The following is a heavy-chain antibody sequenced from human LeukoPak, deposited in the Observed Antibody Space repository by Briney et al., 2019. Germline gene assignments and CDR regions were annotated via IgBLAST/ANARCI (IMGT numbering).Heavy chain of an antibody. CDR3: AREVYDSSGYYYSDN. CDR2: IYYSGST. CDR1: GVSISSGDYY. D-gene: IGHD3-22*01. J-gene: IGHJ4*02. V-gene: IGHV4-30-4*01. Sequence: SETLSLTCTVSGVSISSGDYYWSWIRQPPGKGLEWIGYIYYSGSTYYNPSLKSRVTISVDTSKNQFSLKLSSVTAADTAVYYCAREVYDSSGYYYSDNWGQGTLVTVSS.